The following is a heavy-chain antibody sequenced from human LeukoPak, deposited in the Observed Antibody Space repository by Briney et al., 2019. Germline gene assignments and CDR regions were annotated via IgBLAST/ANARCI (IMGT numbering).Heavy chain of an antibody. CDR2: INHSGST. V-gene: IGHV4-34*01. D-gene: IGHD6-19*01. J-gene: IGHJ4*02. Sequence: SETLSLTCAVYGGSFSGYYWSWIRQPPGKGLEWIGEINHSGSTNYNPSLKSRVTTSVDTSKNQFSLKLSTVTAADTAVYYCARGGISSSGWYVSGGYYFDYWGQGTLVTVSS. CDR1: GGSFSGYY. CDR3: ARGGISSSGWYVSGGYYFDY.